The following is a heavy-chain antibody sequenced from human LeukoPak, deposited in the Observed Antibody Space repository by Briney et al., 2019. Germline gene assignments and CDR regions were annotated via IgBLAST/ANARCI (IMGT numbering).Heavy chain of an antibody. Sequence: GGSLRLSCAASGFTFSSYWMSWVRQAPGKGLEWVANIKQDGSEKYYVDSVKGRFTISRDNAKNSLYLQMNSLRAEDTAVYYCARGAIAVAGTPVDFDYWGQGTLVIVSS. J-gene: IGHJ4*02. CDR1: GFTFSSYW. D-gene: IGHD6-19*01. CDR2: IKQDGSEK. V-gene: IGHV3-7*01. CDR3: ARGAIAVAGTPVDFDY.